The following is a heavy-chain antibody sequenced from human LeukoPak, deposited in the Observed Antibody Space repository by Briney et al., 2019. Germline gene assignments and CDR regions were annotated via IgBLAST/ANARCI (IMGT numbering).Heavy chain of an antibody. Sequence: GGSLRLSCAASGFTFSSYSMNWVSQAPGKGLEWVSSISSSSSYIYYADSVKGRFTISRDNATNSLYLQMNSLRAEDTAVYYCSGGYDSSVYYYYGMGVWGQGTTVTVSS. D-gene: IGHD3-22*01. J-gene: IGHJ6*02. CDR2: ISSSSSYI. V-gene: IGHV3-21*01. CDR3: SGGYDSSVYYYYGMGV. CDR1: GFTFSSYS.